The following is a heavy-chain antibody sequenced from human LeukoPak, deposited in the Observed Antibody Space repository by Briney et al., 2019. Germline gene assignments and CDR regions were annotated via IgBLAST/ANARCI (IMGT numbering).Heavy chain of an antibody. Sequence: ASETLSLTCAVSGYSISSGYYWGWIRQPPGKGLEWIGSIYHSGSTYYNPSLKSRVTISVDTSKNQFSLELSSVTAADTAVYYCARGAYSGYGDAFDIWGQGTMVTVSS. CDR2: IYHSGST. CDR1: GYSISSGYY. J-gene: IGHJ3*02. CDR3: ARGAYSGYGDAFDI. V-gene: IGHV4-38-2*01. D-gene: IGHD5-12*01.